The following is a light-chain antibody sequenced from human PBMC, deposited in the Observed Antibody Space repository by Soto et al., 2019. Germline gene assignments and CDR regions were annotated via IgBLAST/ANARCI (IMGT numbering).Light chain of an antibody. CDR2: SAS. V-gene: IGKV1-27*01. J-gene: IGKJ5*01. CDR1: QDISVY. CDR3: QTFNTAPLT. Sequence: DIQMTQSPSSLSASVGDRVTITCRASQDISVYLAWYQQKPGKVPMLLIFSASILQSGVPSRFSASGSGTDFTLNLSSLQHEDVATYYCQTFNTAPLTFGQGTRLEIK.